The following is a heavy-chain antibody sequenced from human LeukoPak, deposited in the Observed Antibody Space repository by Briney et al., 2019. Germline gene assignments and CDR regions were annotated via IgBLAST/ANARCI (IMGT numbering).Heavy chain of an antibody. CDR3: ATAIAAAVSSSWFDP. D-gene: IGHD6-13*01. CDR1: GFTFSSYG. CDR2: ISYDGSNK. V-gene: IGHV3-30*03. J-gene: IGHJ5*02. Sequence: GGSLRLSCAASGFTFSSYGMHWVRQAPGKGLEWVAVISYDGSNKYYADSVKGRFTISKDNSKNTLYLQMNSLRAEDTAVYYCATAIAAAVSSSWFDPWGQGTLVTVSS.